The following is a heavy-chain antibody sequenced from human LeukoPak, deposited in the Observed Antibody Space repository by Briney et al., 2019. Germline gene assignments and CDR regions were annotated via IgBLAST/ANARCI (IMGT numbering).Heavy chain of an antibody. J-gene: IGHJ3*01. V-gene: IGHV3-7*01. CDR3: ASLKNSGWGNAFHF. CDR2: IRQDGSEK. D-gene: IGHD6-19*01. CDR1: GFTFSSYS. Sequence: PGGSLRLSCAASGFTFSSYSMNWVRQAPGKGLEWVANIRQDGSEKYYVDSVKGRFTISRDNAKNSLYLQMNSLRAEDTAVYYCASLKNSGWGNAFHFWGQGTMVTVSS.